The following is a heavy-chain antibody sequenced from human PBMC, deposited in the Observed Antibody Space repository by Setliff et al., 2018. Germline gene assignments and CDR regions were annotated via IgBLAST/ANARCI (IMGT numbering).Heavy chain of an antibody. CDR2: IYTSGII. Sequence: SETLSLTCTVSDGSISTYYWSWIRQPPGRGLEYIGYIYTSGIINYNPSLKSRVTMSVDTSKNQVSLKMTSVTAADTAVYYCARHGPTRTDSWFDSFDVWGQGTKVTVSS. J-gene: IGHJ3*01. D-gene: IGHD2-8*01. CDR3: ARHGPTRTDSWFDSFDV. V-gene: IGHV4-4*08. CDR1: DGSISTYY.